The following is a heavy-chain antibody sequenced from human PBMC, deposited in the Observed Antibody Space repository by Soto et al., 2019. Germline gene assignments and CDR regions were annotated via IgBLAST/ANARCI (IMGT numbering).Heavy chain of an antibody. J-gene: IGHJ6*02. CDR1: GFTFSSYA. Sequence: GGSLRLSCAASGFTFSSYAMSWVRQAPGKGLEWVSAISGSGGSTYYADSVKGRFTISRDNSKNTLYLQMNSLRAEDTAVYYWAKGGVDCSGGSCYYYYGMDVGGQGTTVTGSS. V-gene: IGHV3-23*01. CDR3: AKGGVDCSGGSCYYYYGMDV. CDR2: ISGSGGST. D-gene: IGHD2-15*01.